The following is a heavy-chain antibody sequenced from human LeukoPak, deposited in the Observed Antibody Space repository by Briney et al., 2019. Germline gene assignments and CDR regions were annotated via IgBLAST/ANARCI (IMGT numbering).Heavy chain of an antibody. J-gene: IGHJ4*02. V-gene: IGHV1-69*05. CDR3: ARDREISGYSYVPGSD. CDR2: IIPIFGTA. CDR1: GGTLSSYA. Sequence: GASVKVSCTASGGTLSSYAISWVRQAPGQGLEWMGRIIPIFGTANYAQKFQGRVTITTDESTSTAYMELSSLRSEDTAVYYCARDREISGYSYVPGSDWGQGTLVTVSS. D-gene: IGHD5-18*01.